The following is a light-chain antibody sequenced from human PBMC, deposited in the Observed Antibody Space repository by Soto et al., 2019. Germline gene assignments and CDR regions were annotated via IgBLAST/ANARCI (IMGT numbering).Light chain of an antibody. J-gene: IGKJ1*01. Sequence: ESVLTQSPATLSVSPGARATLSCRASQSVSSNLAWYQQKPGQAPRLLIYGASTRATGIPARFSGSGSGTEFTLTISSLQSEDFAVYYCKKYNNWPRTFGQGTKVDIK. V-gene: IGKV3-15*01. CDR3: KKYNNWPRT. CDR1: QSVSSN. CDR2: GAS.